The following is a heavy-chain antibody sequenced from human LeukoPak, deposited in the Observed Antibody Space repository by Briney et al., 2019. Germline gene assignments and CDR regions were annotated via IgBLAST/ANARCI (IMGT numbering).Heavy chain of an antibody. J-gene: IGHJ4*02. CDR1: GASISSGAYY. D-gene: IGHD3-16*01. Sequence: SETLSLTCTVSGASISSGAYYWSWVRQPAGKGLEWIGRIYTSGSTNYNPSLKSRVTISLDTSQNHLSFRLTSVTAADTAMYYCTREGYDNGDYWGQGALVTVSS. CDR2: IYTSGST. CDR3: TREGYDNGDY. V-gene: IGHV4-61*02.